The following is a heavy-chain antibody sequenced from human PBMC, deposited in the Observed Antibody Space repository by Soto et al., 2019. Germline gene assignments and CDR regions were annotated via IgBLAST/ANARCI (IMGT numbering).Heavy chain of an antibody. Sequence: KTSETLSLTCTVSGGSISSSSYYWGWIRQPPGKGLEWIGYIYYSGSTYYNPSLKSRVTISVDTSKNQFSLKLSSVTAADTAVYYCARRGGDMGTAFDHWGQGTLVAVSS. J-gene: IGHJ4*02. D-gene: IGHD3-16*01. CDR2: IYYSGST. V-gene: IGHV4-39*01. CDR3: ARRGGDMGTAFDH. CDR1: GGSISSSSYY.